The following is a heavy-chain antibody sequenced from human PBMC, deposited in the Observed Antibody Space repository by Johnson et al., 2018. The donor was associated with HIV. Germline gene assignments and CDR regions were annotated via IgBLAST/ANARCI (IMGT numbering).Heavy chain of an antibody. J-gene: IGHJ3*01. CDR3: AKDDRISS. V-gene: IGHV3-30*04. D-gene: IGHD1-14*01. Sequence: QVQLVESGGGVVQPGRSLRLSCAASGFTFSSYAIHWVRQAPGKGLEWVAVISYDGSNKYYADSVKGRFTISRDYSKNTLYLQMNSLRPEDTALYYCAKDDRISSWGQGTMVIVSS. CDR2: ISYDGSNK. CDR1: GFTFSSYA.